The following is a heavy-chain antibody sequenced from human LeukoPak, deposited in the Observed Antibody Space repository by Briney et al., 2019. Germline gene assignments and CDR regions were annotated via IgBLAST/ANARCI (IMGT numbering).Heavy chain of an antibody. V-gene: IGHV5-51*01. J-gene: IGHJ4*02. D-gene: IGHD5-18*01. Sequence: GESLKISRKGSGYSFTSYWICWVRQMPGKGLEWMGIIYPGDSDTRYSPSFQGQVTISADKSISTAYLQWSSLKASDTAMYYCARSTLVDTAMVPFDYWGKGTLVTVSS. CDR3: ARSTLVDTAMVPFDY. CDR2: IYPGDSDT. CDR1: GYSFTSYW.